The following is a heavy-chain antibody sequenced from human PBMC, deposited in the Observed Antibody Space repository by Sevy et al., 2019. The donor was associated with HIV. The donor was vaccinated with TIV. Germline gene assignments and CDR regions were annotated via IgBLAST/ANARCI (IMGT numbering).Heavy chain of an antibody. V-gene: IGHV3-23*01. CDR2: ISGSGGRT. J-gene: IGHJ3*02. CDR1: GFIFSNYA. Sequence: GGSLRLSCTASGFIFSNYAMSWVRQAPGKGLEWVSGISGSGGRTYSAGSVKGRFTISRDNSKNTLYLQMNYLRAEDTAVYYCAKGDIVVVVAATGAAFDIWGQGTMVTVSS. D-gene: IGHD2-15*01. CDR3: AKGDIVVVVAATGAAFDI.